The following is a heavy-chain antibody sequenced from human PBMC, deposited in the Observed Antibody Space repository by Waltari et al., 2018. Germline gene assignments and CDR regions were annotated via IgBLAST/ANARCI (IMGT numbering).Heavy chain of an antibody. J-gene: IGHJ3*02. CDR3: ARRLEMSGITYDAFDI. CDR1: GDSITSPIYH. V-gene: IGHV4-39*01. CDR2: VSANEET. D-gene: IGHD3-3*01. Sequence: QLQLQESGPGLVKPSETLSLTCTVSGDSITSPIYHWGWIRQPPGKGLEWIGRVSANEETYNNPSLRRRVTISVGTSKTQFSQKLSSVTAADTAVVYCARRLEMSGITYDAFDIGGQGTMVTVSS.